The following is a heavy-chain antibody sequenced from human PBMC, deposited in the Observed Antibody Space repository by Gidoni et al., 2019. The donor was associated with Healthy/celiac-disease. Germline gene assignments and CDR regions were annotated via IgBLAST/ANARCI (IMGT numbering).Heavy chain of an antibody. V-gene: IGHV3-15*01. D-gene: IGHD5-12*01. CDR1: GFTFSNAW. CDR3: TTDFVVRDELPYDGHSGDY. J-gene: IGHJ4*02. Sequence: EVQLVESGGGLVKPGGSLRLSCAASGFTFSNAWMSWVRQAPGKGLGWVGRIKSKTDGGTTDYAAPVKGRFTISRDDSKNTLYLQMNSLKTEDTAVYYCTTDFVVRDELPYDGHSGDYWGQGTLVTVSS. CDR2: IKSKTDGGTT.